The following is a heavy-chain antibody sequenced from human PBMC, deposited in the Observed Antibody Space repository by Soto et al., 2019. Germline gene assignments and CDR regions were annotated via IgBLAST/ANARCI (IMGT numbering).Heavy chain of an antibody. D-gene: IGHD3-22*01. CDR2: TIPVFQTA. V-gene: IGHV1-69*01. Sequence: QEQLVQSGAEVKKPGSSVKVSCKASGGLFSSYPIRWVRQVPGQGLEWMGGTIPVFQTAYYTQRFQGRVTITADESTNTAYMELSSLRSEDTAIYYCARGGSGYTWFNEFWGQGTLVTVSS. CDR1: GGLFSSYP. CDR3: ARGGSGYTWFNEF. J-gene: IGHJ4*02.